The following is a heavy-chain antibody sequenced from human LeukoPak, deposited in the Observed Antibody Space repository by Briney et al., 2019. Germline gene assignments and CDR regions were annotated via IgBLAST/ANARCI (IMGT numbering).Heavy chain of an antibody. D-gene: IGHD3-10*01. V-gene: IGHV3-33*01. J-gene: IGHJ5*02. CDR3: ARSLMVRGAINWLDP. Sequence: GRSLRLSCAASGFSFSSSGMRWVRQAPGKGLEWVAVIWYDGSHKYYADSVKGRFTISRDNSKNTMYLQMNSLRVEDTAVYYCARSLMVRGAINWLDPWGQGTLVIVSS. CDR1: GFSFSSSG. CDR2: IWYDGSHK.